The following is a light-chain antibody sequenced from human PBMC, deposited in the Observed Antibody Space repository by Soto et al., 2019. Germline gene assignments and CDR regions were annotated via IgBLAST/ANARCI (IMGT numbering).Light chain of an antibody. CDR1: TSDVGGYNY. CDR3: SSYTSSTTPYV. Sequence: QSALTQPASVSGSPGQSITISCTGTTSDVGGYNYVSWFQQHPGKAPKLIIYDVSVRPSGVSNRFSGSKSGNTASLTISGLQAEDEADYFCSSYTSSTTPYVFGTGTKVTVL. CDR2: DVS. V-gene: IGLV2-14*01. J-gene: IGLJ1*01.